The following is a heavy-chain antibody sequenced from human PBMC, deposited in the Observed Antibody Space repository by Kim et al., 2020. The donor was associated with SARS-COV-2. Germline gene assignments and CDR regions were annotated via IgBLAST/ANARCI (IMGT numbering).Heavy chain of an antibody. J-gene: IGHJ6*02. Sequence: ASVKVSCKASGYTFTSYGISWVRQAPGQGLEWMGWISAYNGNTNYAQKLQGRVTMTTDTSTSTAYMELRSLRSDDTAVYYCARDPGDISADNYYYYGMDVWGQGTTVTVSS. D-gene: IGHD6-6*01. V-gene: IGHV1-18*01. CDR1: GYTFTSYG. CDR2: ISAYNGNT. CDR3: ARDPGDISADNYYYYGMDV.